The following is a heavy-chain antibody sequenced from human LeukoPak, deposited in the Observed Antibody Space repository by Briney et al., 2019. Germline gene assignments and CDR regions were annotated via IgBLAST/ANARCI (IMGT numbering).Heavy chain of an antibody. V-gene: IGHV3-48*03. Sequence: PGGSLRLSCAASGFTFSSYEMNWVRQAPGKGLEWVSYISSSGSTIYYADSVKGRFTISRDNAKNSLYLQMNSLRAEDTAVYYCARALCYCSGGSCQTPSEVFDIWGKGKMVTVSS. CDR3: ARALCYCSGGSCQTPSEVFDI. CDR1: GFTFSSYE. CDR2: ISSSGSTI. J-gene: IGHJ3*02. D-gene: IGHD2-15*01.